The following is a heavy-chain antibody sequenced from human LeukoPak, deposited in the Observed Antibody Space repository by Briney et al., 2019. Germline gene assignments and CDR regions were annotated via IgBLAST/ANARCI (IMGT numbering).Heavy chain of an antibody. J-gene: IGHJ4*02. V-gene: IGHV3-30*03. CDR2: ISYDGSNK. D-gene: IGHD2-15*01. CDR3: ASGDIVVVVAAPGDY. CDR1: GFTFSSYG. Sequence: GGSLRLSCAASGFTFSSYGMHWVRQAPGKGLEWVAVISYDGSNKYYADSVKGRFTIPRDNSKNTLYLQMNSLRAEDTAVYYCASGDIVVVVAAPGDYWGQGTLVTVSS.